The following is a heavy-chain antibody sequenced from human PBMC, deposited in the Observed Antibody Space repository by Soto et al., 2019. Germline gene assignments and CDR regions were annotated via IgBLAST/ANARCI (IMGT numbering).Heavy chain of an antibody. J-gene: IGHJ4*02. D-gene: IGHD3-22*01. CDR1: GFTFSSYG. CDR2: IWYDGSNK. Sequence: QVQLVESGGGVVQPGRSLRLSCAASGFTFSSYGMHWVRQAPGKGLEWVAVIWYDGSNKYYADSVKGRFIISRDNSKNTLYLQMNSLRAEDTAVYYFASTYYYDSSAYSTVGYWGQGTLVTVSS. CDR3: ASTYYYDSSAYSTVGY. V-gene: IGHV3-33*01.